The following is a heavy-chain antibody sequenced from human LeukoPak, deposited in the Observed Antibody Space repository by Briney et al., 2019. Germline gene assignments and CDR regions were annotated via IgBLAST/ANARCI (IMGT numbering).Heavy chain of an antibody. CDR2: ISGSGGST. J-gene: IGHJ4*02. D-gene: IGHD4-17*01. CDR3: ARDPDYGDPGPFWDY. Sequence: QPGGSLRLSFAASGFTFSSYALGWVRQAPGKGLGWVSAISGSGGSTYYADSVKGRFTISRDNSKNTLYLQMNSLRAEDTAVYYCARDPDYGDPGPFWDYWGQGTLVTVSS. CDR1: GFTFSSYA. V-gene: IGHV3-23*01.